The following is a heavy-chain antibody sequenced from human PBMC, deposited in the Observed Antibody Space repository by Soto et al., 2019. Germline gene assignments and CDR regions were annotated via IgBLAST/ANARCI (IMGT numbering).Heavy chain of an antibody. CDR1: GGSISSYY. CDR3: AREEVWFDP. J-gene: IGHJ5*02. V-gene: IGHV4-59*01. Sequence: LSLTCTVSGGSISSYYWSWIRQPPGKGLEWIGYIYYSGSTNYNPSLKSRVTISVDTSKNQFSLKLSSVTAADTAVYYCAREEVWFDPWGQGTLVTVSS. CDR2: IYYSGST.